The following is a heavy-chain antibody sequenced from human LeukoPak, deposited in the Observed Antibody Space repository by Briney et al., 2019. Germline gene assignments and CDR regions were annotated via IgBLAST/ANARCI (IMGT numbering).Heavy chain of an antibody. J-gene: IGHJ6*03. V-gene: IGHV3-64*01. CDR3: ARGEAAVYYYYYLDV. CDR2: ISDKGGST. Sequence: GGSLRLSCAGSGFSFSSYSMHWVRQAPGKGLEYVSGISDKGGSTNYANSVKGRFIISRDNSQNTLFLQMVSLRAEDMAVYYCARGEAAVYYYYYLDVWGKGTTVTVPS. CDR1: GFSFSSYS. D-gene: IGHD6-25*01.